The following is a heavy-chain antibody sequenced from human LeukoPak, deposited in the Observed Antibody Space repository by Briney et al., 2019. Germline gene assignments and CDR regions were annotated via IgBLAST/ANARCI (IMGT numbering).Heavy chain of an antibody. CDR2: FDPERGET. V-gene: IGHV1-24*01. J-gene: IGHJ4*02. CDR3: ATGSIVYDY. Sequence: ASVQVSCKVSGHTLTEFSMEWVRQAPGKGLEWMGGFDPERGETIYAQKFQGRITMTEDTSTDTAYMELSSLTSEDTAVYYCATGSIVYDYWGQETLVTVSS. CDR1: GHTLTEFS. D-gene: IGHD2-21*01.